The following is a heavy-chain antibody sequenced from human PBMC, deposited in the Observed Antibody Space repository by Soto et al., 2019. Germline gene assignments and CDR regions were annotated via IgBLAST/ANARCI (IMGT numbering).Heavy chain of an antibody. Sequence: GGALRLCCAASGFTFDDDAMHWVRQAPGKGLEWVSGISWNSGSIGYADSVKGRFTISRDSAKDSLYLQMNSLRAEDTALYYCAKDRGGYYYYYMDVWGKGTTVTVSS. CDR2: ISWNSGSI. D-gene: IGHD3-16*01. CDR1: GFTFDDDA. CDR3: AKDRGGYYYYYMDV. V-gene: IGHV3-9*01. J-gene: IGHJ6*03.